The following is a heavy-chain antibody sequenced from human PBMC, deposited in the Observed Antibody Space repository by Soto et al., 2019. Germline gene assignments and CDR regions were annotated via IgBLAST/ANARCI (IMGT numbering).Heavy chain of an antibody. CDR2: INPNSGGT. Sequence: QVQLVQSGAEVKEPVASVKVSCKASGYSFYAYHMHWVRQAPGQGLEWMGWINPNSGGTNYAQKFQGWLTRTTDTAISTAVMELRRLRPDDTAVDYCARGQGSGWYEDLDSWVQGTLVTISS. D-gene: IGHD6-19*01. CDR3: ARGQGSGWYEDLDS. CDR1: GYSFYAYH. J-gene: IGHJ4*02. V-gene: IGHV1-2*04.